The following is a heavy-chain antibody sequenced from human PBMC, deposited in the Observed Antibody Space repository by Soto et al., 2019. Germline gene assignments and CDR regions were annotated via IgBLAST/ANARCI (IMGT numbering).Heavy chain of an antibody. Sequence: EVQLVESGGALIQPGGSLRISCAASGFTFSSYWMFWVRQAPSTGLMWVSRINSDGAITDYADSVRGRFTISRDNAKNTLYLQLNNLRAEDTAVYYCAREFYGSGIWGQGTLVTVSS. CDR1: GFTFSSYW. CDR2: INSDGAIT. CDR3: AREFYGSGI. J-gene: IGHJ4*02. D-gene: IGHD3-10*01. V-gene: IGHV3-74*01.